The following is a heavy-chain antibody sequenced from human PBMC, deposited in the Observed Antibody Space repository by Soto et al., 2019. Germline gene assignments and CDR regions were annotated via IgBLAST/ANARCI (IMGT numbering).Heavy chain of an antibody. CDR3: ARDLCRTRGNCDYCDVKAV. V-gene: IGHV1-18*01. D-gene: IGHD1-7*01. CDR2: ISAYNGNT. Sequence: ASVKVSCKASGYTFTSYGISWVRQAPGQGLEWMGWISAYNGNTNYAQKLQGRVTMTTDTSTSTAYMELRSLRSDDTAVYYCARDLCRTRGNCDYCDVKAVWAQGTTVIGSS. J-gene: IGHJ6*01. CDR1: GYTFTSYG.